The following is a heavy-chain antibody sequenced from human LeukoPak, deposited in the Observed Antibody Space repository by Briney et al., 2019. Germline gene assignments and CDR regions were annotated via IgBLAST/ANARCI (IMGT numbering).Heavy chain of an antibody. J-gene: IGHJ6*02. V-gene: IGHV1-2*02. CDR1: GYTFTGYY. D-gene: IGHD3-3*01. Sequence: ASVKVSCKASGYTFTGYYMHWVRQAPGQGLEWMGWINPNSGGTNYAQKFQGRVTMTRDTSISTAYMELSRLRSDDTAVYYCARGSFWSGYTWDYYGMDVWGQGTTVTVS. CDR3: ARGSFWSGYTWDYYGMDV. CDR2: INPNSGGT.